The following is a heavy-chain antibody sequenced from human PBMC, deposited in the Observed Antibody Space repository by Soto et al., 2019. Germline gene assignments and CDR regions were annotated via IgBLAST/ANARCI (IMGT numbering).Heavy chain of an antibody. Sequence: WRSLRLSCAASGFTFSTYGMHWVRQAPGRGLEWVAVLSFDGNTKCNAYSVKGRFTISRDNSKNRLCLQMNSLRLEDTAVYYLARALGIAGAGLNRWGQGSLVTVAS. CDR1: GFTFSTYG. J-gene: IGHJ4*02. CDR3: ARALGIAGAGLNR. CDR2: LSFDGNTK. V-gene: IGHV3-30*13. D-gene: IGHD6-13*01.